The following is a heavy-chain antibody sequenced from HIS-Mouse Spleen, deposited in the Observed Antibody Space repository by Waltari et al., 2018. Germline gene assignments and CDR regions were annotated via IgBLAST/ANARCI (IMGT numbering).Heavy chain of an antibody. J-gene: IGHJ2*01. V-gene: IGHV4-39*07. D-gene: IGHD6-13*01. CDR3: AREIPYSSSWYDWYFDL. CDR2: IYYSGST. CDR1: GGSIGSSSYY. Sequence: QLQLQESCPGLGKPPETMSFTCTVSGGSIGSSSYYCGWIRQPPGKGLEWIGSIYYSGSTYYNPSLNSRVTISVGTSKNQFSLKLSSVTAADTAVYYCAREIPYSSSWYDWYFDLWGRGTLVTVSS.